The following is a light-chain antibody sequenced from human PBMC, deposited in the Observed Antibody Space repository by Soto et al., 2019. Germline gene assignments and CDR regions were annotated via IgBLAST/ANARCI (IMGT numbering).Light chain of an antibody. CDR1: QASNTF. J-gene: IGKJ3*01. CDR3: QQSDNLPDFT. V-gene: IGKV1-33*01. Sequence: DIQVTQSPPSLSASVGDRVTVTCQASQASNTFLNWFQQRPGEAPKLLTYATSNLEPGVPSRFSGRQSGTDFILSISSLQPEDVGTYYCQQSDNLPDFTFGPGTKVNI. CDR2: ATS.